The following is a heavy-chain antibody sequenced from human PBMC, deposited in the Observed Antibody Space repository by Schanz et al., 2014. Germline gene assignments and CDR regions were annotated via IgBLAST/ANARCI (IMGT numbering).Heavy chain of an antibody. D-gene: IGHD1-26*01. J-gene: IGHJ5*02. CDR3: AKELYSGSHYGWFDP. Sequence: EVQLVESGGGLVQPGGSLRLSCVASGFTFRRYGMSWVRQAPGKGLAWVSAISGSGGSTYYADSVKGRFTISRDNSNHTLYLQMNSLRADDTAVYYCAKELYSGSHYGWFDPWGQGTLVTVSS. CDR1: GFTFRRYG. CDR2: ISGSGGST. V-gene: IGHV3-23*04.